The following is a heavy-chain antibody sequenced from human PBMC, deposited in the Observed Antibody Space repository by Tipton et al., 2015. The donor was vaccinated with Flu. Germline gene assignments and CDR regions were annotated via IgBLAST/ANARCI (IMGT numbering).Heavy chain of an antibody. J-gene: IGHJ4*02. V-gene: IGHV4-59*01. CDR2: IYDIGTT. Sequence: TLSLTCTVSGGSISGYYWSWVRQPPGKGLEWIGYIYDIGTTNYNSSLKSRVTISVDTSKNQFSLKLTSVTAADTAIYYCARDGQGSDWYHGYDSWGQGTLVTVSS. D-gene: IGHD6-19*01. CDR1: GGSISGYY. CDR3: ARDGQGSDWYHGYDS.